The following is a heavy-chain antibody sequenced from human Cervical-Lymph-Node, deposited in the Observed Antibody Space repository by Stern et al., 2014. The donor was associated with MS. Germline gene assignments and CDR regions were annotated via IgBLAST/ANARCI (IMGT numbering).Heavy chain of an antibody. V-gene: IGHV1-46*03. Sequence: VQLVESGAEAKKPGASVKVSCKASGYTFISYYMNWVRQAPGQGLQWMGIINPSDNKTIYAQKFQGRVTMTTDTSTSTVYMELSSLRSEDTAVYFCAREADGMDVWGQGTTVTVSS. CDR2: INPSDNKT. CDR1: GYTFISYY. J-gene: IGHJ6*02. CDR3: AREADGMDV.